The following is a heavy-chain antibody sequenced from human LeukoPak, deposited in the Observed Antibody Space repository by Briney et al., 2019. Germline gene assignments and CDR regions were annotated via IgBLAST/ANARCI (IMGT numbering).Heavy chain of an antibody. CDR2: IYYSGST. V-gene: IGHV4-59*08. CDR3: AYGSGSYHFDY. D-gene: IGHD3-10*01. CDR1: GGSISTYY. Sequence: PSETLSLTCNVSGGSISTYYWSWIRQPPGKGLEWIGYIYYSGSTNYNPSLKSRVTISVDTSKNQFSLKLSSVTAADTAVYYCAYGSGSYHFDYWGQGTLVTVSS. J-gene: IGHJ4*02.